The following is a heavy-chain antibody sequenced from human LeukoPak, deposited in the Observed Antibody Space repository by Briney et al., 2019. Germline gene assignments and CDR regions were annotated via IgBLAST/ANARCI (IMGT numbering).Heavy chain of an antibody. CDR2: ISGSGGST. CDR3: ARQDILSGYSRGYFDY. J-gene: IGHJ4*02. CDR1: GFTFSSYA. Sequence: GGSLRLSCAASGFTFSSYAMSWVRQAPGKGLEWVSAISGSGGSTYYADSVKGRFTISRDNAKNSLYLQMNSLRAEDTAVYYCARQDILSGYSRGYFDYWGQGTLVTVSS. D-gene: IGHD3-9*01. V-gene: IGHV3-23*01.